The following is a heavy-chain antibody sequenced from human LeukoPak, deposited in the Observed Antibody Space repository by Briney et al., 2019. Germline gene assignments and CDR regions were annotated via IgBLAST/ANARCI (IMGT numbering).Heavy chain of an antibody. V-gene: IGHV1-69*13. D-gene: IGHD6-13*01. CDR2: IIPIFGTA. J-gene: IGHJ3*02. Sequence: ASVKVSCKASGGTFSSYAISWVRQAPGQGLEWMGGIIPIFGTANYAQKFQGRVTITADESTSTAYMELSSLRSEDTAVYYCARARTRSLESAAGTLEAFDIWGQGTMVTVSS. CDR1: GGTFSSYA. CDR3: ARARTRSLESAAGTLEAFDI.